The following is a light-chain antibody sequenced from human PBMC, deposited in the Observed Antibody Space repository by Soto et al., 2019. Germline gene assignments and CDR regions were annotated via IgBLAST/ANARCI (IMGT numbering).Light chain of an antibody. CDR2: AAS. J-gene: IGKJ4*01. V-gene: IGKV1-9*01. CDR1: QGISSF. Sequence: DIQLTQSPSFLSASVGDRVTITCRASQGISSFLAWYQQKPGKAPNFLIYAASTLQSGVPTRFSGSGSGTEFTRTISSLQPEDFATYYCQQVKSYPLNFGGGTKVEIK. CDR3: QQVKSYPLN.